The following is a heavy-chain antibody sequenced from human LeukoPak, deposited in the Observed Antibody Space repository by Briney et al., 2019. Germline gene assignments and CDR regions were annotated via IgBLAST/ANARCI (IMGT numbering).Heavy chain of an antibody. CDR2: IYYSGST. CDR3: ARFEGYGMDV. V-gene: IGHV4-59*01. J-gene: IGHJ6*02. Sequence: SETLSLTCTVSGGSISSYYWSWIRQPPGKGLEWIGYIYYSGSTNHNPSLKSRVTISVDTSKNQFSLKLSSVTAADTAVYYCARFEGYGMDVWGQGTTVTVSS. CDR1: GGSISSYY.